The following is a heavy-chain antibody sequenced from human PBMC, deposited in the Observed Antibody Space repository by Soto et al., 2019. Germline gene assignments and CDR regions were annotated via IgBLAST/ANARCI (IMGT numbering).Heavy chain of an antibody. V-gene: IGHV3-53*01. CDR2: IYSGGST. Sequence: PGGSLRLSCAASGFTFSSYAMNWVRQAPGKGLEWVSVIYSGGSTYYADSVKGRFTISRDNSKNTLYLQMNSLRAEDTAVYYCAREDKFGYWGQGTLVTVSS. CDR1: GFTFSSYA. D-gene: IGHD3-10*01. J-gene: IGHJ4*02. CDR3: AREDKFGY.